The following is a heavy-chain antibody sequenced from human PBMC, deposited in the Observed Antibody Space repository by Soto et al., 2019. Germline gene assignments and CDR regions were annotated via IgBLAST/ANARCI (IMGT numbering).Heavy chain of an antibody. V-gene: IGHV3-23*01. D-gene: IGHD2-8*01. CDR2: ISGSGSGT. CDR3: AKFSRVGVYAGLDY. Sequence: EVLLLESRGGLVQPGGSLRLSCAASGITFAHYAMTWVRQAPGKGLEWVSAISGSGSGTYYADSVKGRFNVSRDNSNNTLYLQISSLRADDTAVYFCAKFSRVGVYAGLDYWGQGTRVSVSS. J-gene: IGHJ4*02. CDR1: GITFAHYA.